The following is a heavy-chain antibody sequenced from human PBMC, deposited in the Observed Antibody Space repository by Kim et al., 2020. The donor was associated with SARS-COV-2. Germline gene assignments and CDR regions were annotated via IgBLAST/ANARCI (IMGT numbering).Heavy chain of an antibody. V-gene: IGHV4-59*13. CDR2: IYYSGST. Sequence: SETLSLTCTVSGGSISSYYWSWIRQPPGKGLEWIGYIYYSGSTNYNPSLKSRVTISVDTSKNQFSLKLSSVTAADTAVYYCARGPYSRRWYVYWGQGTLV. J-gene: IGHJ4*02. CDR1: GGSISSYY. D-gene: IGHD6-13*01. CDR3: ARGPYSRRWYVY.